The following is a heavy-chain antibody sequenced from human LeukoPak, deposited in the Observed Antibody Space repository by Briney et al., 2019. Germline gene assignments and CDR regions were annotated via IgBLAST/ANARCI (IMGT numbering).Heavy chain of an antibody. CDR2: INPNSGGT. CDR1: GYTFTDYF. D-gene: IGHD2-21*01. V-gene: IGHV1-2*02. CDR3: ARVVAAMSFGNSALNY. J-gene: IGHJ4*02. Sequence: ASVKVSCKASGYTFTDYFMHWLQQPPGQGLKWRGWINPNSGGTNLAQRFQGRVTMTRDTSISTGYMELSGLTSDDTAIYYCARVVAAMSFGNSALNYWGQGTLVTVSS.